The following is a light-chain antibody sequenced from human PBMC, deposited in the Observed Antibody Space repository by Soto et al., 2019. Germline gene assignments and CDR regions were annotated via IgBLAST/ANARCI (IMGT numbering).Light chain of an antibody. CDR1: QSVSSY. J-gene: IGKJ5*01. V-gene: IGKV3-11*01. CDR3: QQRSNWPPST. CDR2: DAS. Sequence: EIVLTQSPATLSLSPGERATLSCRASQSVSSYLAWYQQKPGQAPRLLIYDASNRATGIPARFSGSGSGTDFTLTNSRLEPEDFAVYYCQQRSNWPPSTIGQGTRLDIK.